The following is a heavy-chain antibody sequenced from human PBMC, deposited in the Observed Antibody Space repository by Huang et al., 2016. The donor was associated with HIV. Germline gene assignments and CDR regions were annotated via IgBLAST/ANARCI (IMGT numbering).Heavy chain of an antibody. D-gene: IGHD2-8*01. V-gene: IGHV4-59*11. CDR3: ARGTNWVSSWYFDL. CDR1: GASISSHS. Sequence: QVKLQESGPGLVKPSETLSLTCTVYGASISSHSWTWLRQPPGKGLEWIGSFYDSGSTNAAPALKSRVTVSLDTAKSKFSLSLTSVTAADTAIYYCARGTNWVSSWYFDLWGRGTPVTVSS. CDR2: FYDSGST. J-gene: IGHJ2*01.